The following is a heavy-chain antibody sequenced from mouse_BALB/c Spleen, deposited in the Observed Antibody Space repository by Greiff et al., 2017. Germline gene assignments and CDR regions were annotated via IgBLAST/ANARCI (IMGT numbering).Heavy chain of an antibody. CDR1: GYSITSGYY. V-gene: IGHV3-6*02. CDR3: ARVHYYGFWYFDV. CDR2: ISYDGSN. Sequence: DVKLVESGPGLVKPSQSLSLTCSVTGYSITSGYYWHWIRQFPGNKLEWMGYISYDGSNNYNPSLKNRISITRDTSKNQFFLKLNSVTTEDTATYYCARVHYYGFWYFDVWGAGTTVTVSA. J-gene: IGHJ1*01. D-gene: IGHD1-2*01.